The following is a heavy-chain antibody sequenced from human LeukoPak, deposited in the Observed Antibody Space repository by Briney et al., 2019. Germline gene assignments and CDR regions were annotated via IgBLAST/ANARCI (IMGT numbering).Heavy chain of an antibody. D-gene: IGHD3-3*01. Sequence: SVKVSCKASGGALSSSAVSWLRLAPGQGLEWLGGIIPIYDSADYAQRFQGRVKISTDESTITLFLELSSLTPEDTAVYYCARAWSGILAYDAFDIGGQGTMIIVSS. CDR1: GGALSSSA. V-gene: IGHV1-69*05. CDR2: IIPIYDSA. J-gene: IGHJ3*02. CDR3: ARAWSGILAYDAFDI.